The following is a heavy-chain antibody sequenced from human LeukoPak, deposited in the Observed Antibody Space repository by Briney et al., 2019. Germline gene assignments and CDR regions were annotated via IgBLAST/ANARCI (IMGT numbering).Heavy chain of an antibody. CDR3: ARQSSSRIWFDP. CDR2: IYPDDSDT. V-gene: IGHV5-51*01. D-gene: IGHD2/OR15-2a*01. CDR1: EYSFPNYC. J-gene: IGHJ5*02. Sequence: GESLKISCKHSEYSFPNYCIGWVRQMPGKGLEWMGIIYPDDSDTRYSPSFQGQVTISADKSISTAYLQWSSLKASDTAMYYCARQSSSRIWFDPWGQGTLVTVSS.